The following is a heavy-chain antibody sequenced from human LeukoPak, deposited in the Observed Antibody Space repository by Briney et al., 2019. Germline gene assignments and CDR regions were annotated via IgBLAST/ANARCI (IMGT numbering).Heavy chain of an antibody. CDR2: IKQDGSEK. CDR3: ARLTTFDY. Sequence: GGSLRLSCAAPGFTFSSYWMSWVRQAPGKGLEWVANIKQDGSEKYYVDSVKGRFTISRDNAKNSLYLQMNSLRAEDTAVYYCARLTTFDYWGQGTLVTVSS. J-gene: IGHJ4*02. D-gene: IGHD1-14*01. V-gene: IGHV3-7*03. CDR1: GFTFSSYW.